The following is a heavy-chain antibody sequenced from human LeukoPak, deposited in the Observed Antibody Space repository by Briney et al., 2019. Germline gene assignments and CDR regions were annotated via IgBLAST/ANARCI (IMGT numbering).Heavy chain of an antibody. Sequence: ASVKVSCKASGYTFTGYYMHWVRQAPGQGLEWMGWINPYSGGTIYAQKFQGRVTMTRDTSISTAYMELSRLRSDDTAVYYCARGYYDSSGYYYSDYYYYMDVWGKGTTVTISS. V-gene: IGHV1-2*02. CDR3: ARGYYDSSGYYYSDYYYYMDV. J-gene: IGHJ6*03. D-gene: IGHD3-22*01. CDR1: GYTFTGYY. CDR2: INPYSGGT.